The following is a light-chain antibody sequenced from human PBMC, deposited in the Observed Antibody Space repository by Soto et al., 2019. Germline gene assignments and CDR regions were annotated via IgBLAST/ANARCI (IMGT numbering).Light chain of an antibody. CDR2: DVS. V-gene: IGLV2-14*01. Sequence: QSARTQPASVSGSPGQSITISCTGTGSDVGGYNYVSWYQQHPGKAPKLMIIDVSNRPSGVSNRFSGSKSGNTASLTISGLQAEDEADYYCSSYTTSGTYVFGTGTKVTVL. CDR3: SSYTTSGTYV. J-gene: IGLJ1*01. CDR1: GSDVGGYNY.